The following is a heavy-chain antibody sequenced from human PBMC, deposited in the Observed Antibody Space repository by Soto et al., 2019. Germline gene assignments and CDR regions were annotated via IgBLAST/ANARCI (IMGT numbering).Heavy chain of an antibody. Sequence: QVQLVQSGAEVKKPGSSVKVSCKASGGTFSTYSISWVRQAPGQRLEWMGGSPPIFGTSKYAQNFQGRVTITADESTSTAYMELSSLRSDDTAVYYCARGGRSPTSSYYYGMDVWGQGTTVTVSS. J-gene: IGHJ6*02. CDR1: GGTFSTYS. CDR3: ARGGRSPTSSYYYGMDV. CDR2: SPPIFGTS. V-gene: IGHV1-69*01.